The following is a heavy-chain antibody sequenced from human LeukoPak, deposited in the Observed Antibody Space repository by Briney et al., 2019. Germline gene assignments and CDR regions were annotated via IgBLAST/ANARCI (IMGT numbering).Heavy chain of an antibody. J-gene: IGHJ3*02. Sequence: PSETLSLTCTVSGGSLSNHYWTWIRQPAGTGLEYIGRIYHTGSTNYNPSLKSRVTLSVDTSNNQFSLNLTSVTAADTAVYYCARGPLGGESFDIWGQGTMVTVSS. CDR3: ARGPLGGESFDI. CDR2: IYHTGST. CDR1: GGSLSNHY. D-gene: IGHD3-16*01. V-gene: IGHV4-4*07.